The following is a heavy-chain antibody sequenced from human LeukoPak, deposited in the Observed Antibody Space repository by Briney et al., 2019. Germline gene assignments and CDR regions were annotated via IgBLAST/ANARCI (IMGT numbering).Heavy chain of an antibody. J-gene: IGHJ6*03. CDR1: GGSISNYY. Sequence: SETLSLTXTVSGGSISNYYWSWLRQPPGKGLEWIGYISYIGSTKYNPSLKSRVTISEDTSKKQFSLKLSSVTAADTAVYYCAGSYHYYMDVWGKGTTVTVSS. V-gene: IGHV4-59*01. CDR3: AGSYHYYMDV. CDR2: ISYIGST.